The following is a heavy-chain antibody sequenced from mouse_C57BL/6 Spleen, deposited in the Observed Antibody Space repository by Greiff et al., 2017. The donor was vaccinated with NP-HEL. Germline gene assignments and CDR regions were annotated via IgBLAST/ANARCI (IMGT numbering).Heavy chain of an antibody. CDR2: IDPSDSYT. CDR1: GYTFTSYW. V-gene: IGHV1-59*01. J-gene: IGHJ4*01. D-gene: IGHD1-1*01. Sequence: VQLQQPGAELVRPGTSVKLSCKASGYTFTSYWMHWVKQRPGQDLEWIGVIDPSDSYTNYNQKFKGKATLTVDTSSSTAYMQLSSLTSEDSAVYYCARGGYGSDAMDYWGQGTSVTVSS. CDR3: ARGGYGSDAMDY.